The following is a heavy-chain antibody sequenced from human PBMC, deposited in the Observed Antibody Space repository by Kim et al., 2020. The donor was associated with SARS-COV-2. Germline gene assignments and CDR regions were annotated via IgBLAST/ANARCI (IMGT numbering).Heavy chain of an antibody. CDR1: GFTFSSYG. V-gene: IGHV3-23*01. D-gene: IGHD5-12*01. Sequence: GGSLRLSCAASGFTFSSYGMSWVRQAPGMGLEWVSVVGSSGSITYYADSVKGRFTISRDNSRNTLYLQMNSLRSEDTAVYYCATSGYTTIGFRGVSYWG. CDR2: VGSSGSIT. CDR3: ATSGYTTIGFRGVSY. J-gene: IGHJ4*01.